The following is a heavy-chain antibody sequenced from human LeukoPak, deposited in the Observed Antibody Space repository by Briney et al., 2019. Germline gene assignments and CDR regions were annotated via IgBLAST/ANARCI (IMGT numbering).Heavy chain of an antibody. Sequence: PGGSLRLSCAASGFTFSSYGMHWVRQAPGKGLEWVAFIRYDGRNKYYADSVKGRFTVSRDNSKNTLYLQMNSLRAEDTAVYYCAKDRWPPRDAFDIWGQGTMVTVSS. CDR3: AKDRWPPRDAFDI. V-gene: IGHV3-30*02. J-gene: IGHJ3*02. D-gene: IGHD6-13*01. CDR2: IRYDGRNK. CDR1: GFTFSSYG.